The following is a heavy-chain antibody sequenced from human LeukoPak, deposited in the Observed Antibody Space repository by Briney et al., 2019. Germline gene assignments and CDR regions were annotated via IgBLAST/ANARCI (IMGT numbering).Heavy chain of an antibody. CDR2: IYTSGST. CDR3: ARARAFRGYCSGGSCYYFDY. Sequence: SETLSLTCSVSGGSISSYYWSWIRQPAGKGLEWIGRIYTSGSTNYNPSLKSRVTISVDTSKNQCSLKLSSVTAADTAVYYCARARAFRGYCSGGSCYYFDYWGQGTLVTVSS. V-gene: IGHV4-4*07. D-gene: IGHD2-15*01. CDR1: GGSISSYY. J-gene: IGHJ4*02.